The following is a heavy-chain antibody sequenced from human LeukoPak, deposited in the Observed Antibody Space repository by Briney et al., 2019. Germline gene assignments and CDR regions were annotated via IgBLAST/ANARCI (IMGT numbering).Heavy chain of an antibody. CDR2: IYTSGST. V-gene: IGHV4-61*02. CDR3: ARLPLFDYYYMDV. J-gene: IGHJ6*03. CDR1: GGSISSGSYY. Sequence: SETLSLTCTVSGGSISSGSYYWSWIRQPAGKGLEWIGRIYTSGSTNYNPSLKSRVTISVDTSKNQFSLKLSSVTAADTAVYYCARLPLFDYYYMDVWGKGTTVTISS. D-gene: IGHD3-16*01.